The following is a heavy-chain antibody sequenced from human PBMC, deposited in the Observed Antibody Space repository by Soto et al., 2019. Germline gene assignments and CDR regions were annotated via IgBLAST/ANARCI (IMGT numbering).Heavy chain of an antibody. CDR3: ARAPSPWVFDC. J-gene: IGHJ4*02. V-gene: IGHV3-53*01. D-gene: IGHD7-27*01. Sequence: EVQLVESGGGLIQPGGSLRLSCAASGFTVSSNYMSWVRQAPGKGLEWVSLIYSGGSTFYADSVKGRFTISRDNSRNTLYLHMNSLRAEDTAVYYCARAPSPWVFDCWGQGTLVTVSS. CDR1: GFTVSSNY. CDR2: IYSGGST.